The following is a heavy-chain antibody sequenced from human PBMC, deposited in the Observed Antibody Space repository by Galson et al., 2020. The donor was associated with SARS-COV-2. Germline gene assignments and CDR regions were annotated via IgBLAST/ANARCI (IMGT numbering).Heavy chain of an antibody. CDR1: GYSFTSYW. Sequence: KIGESLKISCKGSGYSFTSYWIGWVRQMPGKGLEWMGIIYPGDSDTRYSPSFQGQVTISADKSISTAYLQWSSLKASDTAMYYCARLLTGTTGWAIYYFDYWGHGTLVTVSS. J-gene: IGHJ4*01. V-gene: IGHV5-51*01. CDR2: IYPGDSDT. CDR3: ARLLTGTTGWAIYYFDY. D-gene: IGHD1-7*01.